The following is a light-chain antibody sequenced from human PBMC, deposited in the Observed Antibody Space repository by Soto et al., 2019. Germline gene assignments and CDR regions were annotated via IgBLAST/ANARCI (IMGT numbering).Light chain of an antibody. V-gene: IGLV1-44*01. J-gene: IGLJ2*01. Sequence: QSVLTQPTSASGTPGQRVTISCSGSSSNIGSHTVNWYQQLPGTAPKLLIYSDNQRPSGVPDRFSGSKSGTSASLAISGLQSEDEADYYCATWDDSLNVVVFGGGTKLTVL. CDR1: SSNIGSHT. CDR2: SDN. CDR3: ATWDDSLNVVV.